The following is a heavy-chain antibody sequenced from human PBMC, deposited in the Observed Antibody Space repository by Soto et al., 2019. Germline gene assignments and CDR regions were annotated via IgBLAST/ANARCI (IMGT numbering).Heavy chain of an antibody. CDR2: IYYTGYT. Sequence: QVQLQESGPGLVKPSETLSLTCTVSGGSISSYYWSWIRQPPGKGLELIGYIYYTGYTNYNPSLKSRVTISLDTSKNQFSLNVSSVTAAATAVYYCARVKWFGESGFDYWGQGTLVTVSS. J-gene: IGHJ4*02. D-gene: IGHD3-10*01. CDR1: GGSISSYY. V-gene: IGHV4-59*01. CDR3: ARVKWFGESGFDY.